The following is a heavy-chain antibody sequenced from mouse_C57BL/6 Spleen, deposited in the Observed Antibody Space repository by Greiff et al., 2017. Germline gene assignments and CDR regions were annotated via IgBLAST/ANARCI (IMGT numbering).Heavy chain of an antibody. CDR3: ARLDYSNYWYFDV. D-gene: IGHD2-5*01. CDR1: GFTFSDYY. V-gene: IGHV5-12*01. CDR2: ISNGGGST. Sequence: EVKVVESGGGLVQPGGSLKLSCAASGFTFSDYYMYWVRQTPEKRLEWVAYISNGGGSTYYPDTVKGRFTISRDNAKNTLYLQMIRLKSEDTAMYYCARLDYSNYWYFDVWGTGTTVTVSS. J-gene: IGHJ1*03.